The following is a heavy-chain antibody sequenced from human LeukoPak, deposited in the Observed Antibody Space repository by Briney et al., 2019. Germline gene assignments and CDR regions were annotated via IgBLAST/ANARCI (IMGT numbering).Heavy chain of an antibody. J-gene: IGHJ3*02. CDR1: GDSISSYY. D-gene: IGHD3-16*01. Sequence: PSETLSLTCTVSGDSISSYYWAWIRQPPGKGLEWIGYVYYSGSTPYTPSLQSRVTISVGTSKKPSPLRLSSVTAADTAVYFCARSGYAFGADAFDIWGQGTTVAVS. CDR2: VYYSGST. CDR3: ARSGYAFGADAFDI. V-gene: IGHV4-59*08.